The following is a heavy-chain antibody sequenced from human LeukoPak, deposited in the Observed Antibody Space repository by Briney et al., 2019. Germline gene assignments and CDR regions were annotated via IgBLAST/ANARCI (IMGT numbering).Heavy chain of an antibody. Sequence: GGSLRLSCAASGFTFSSYGMHRVRQAPGKGLEWVAVIWYDGSNKYYADSVKGRFTISRDNAKNSLYLQMNSLRDEDTAVYYCARARLSDYYDSSGPRVAFDIWGQGTMVTVSS. CDR1: GFTFSSYG. CDR3: ARARLSDYYDSSGPRVAFDI. V-gene: IGHV3-33*01. D-gene: IGHD3-22*01. CDR2: IWYDGSNK. J-gene: IGHJ3*02.